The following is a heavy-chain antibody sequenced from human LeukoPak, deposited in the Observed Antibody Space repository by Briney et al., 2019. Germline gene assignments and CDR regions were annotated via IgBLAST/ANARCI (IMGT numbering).Heavy chain of an antibody. D-gene: IGHD5-24*01. CDR3: ARDRGFYYYGIDV. CDR2: IWYDGSNK. CDR1: GFTFSSYG. V-gene: IGHV3-33*01. J-gene: IGHJ6*02. Sequence: GGSLRLSCAASGFTFSSYGMHWDRQAPGKGLEWVAVIWYDGSNKYYADSVKGRFTISRDDPKNTLYLQMNSLRAEDTAVYYCARDRGFYYYGIDVWGQGTTVTVS.